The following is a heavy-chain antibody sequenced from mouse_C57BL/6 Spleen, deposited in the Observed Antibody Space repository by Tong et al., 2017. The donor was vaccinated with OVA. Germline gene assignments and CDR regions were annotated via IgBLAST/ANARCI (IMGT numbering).Heavy chain of an antibody. Sequence: VQLQESGAELMKPGASVKLSCKASGYAFSSSWMNWVKQRPGKGLEWIGRIYPGDGDTNYNGKFKGKATLTADKSSSTAYMQLSSLTSEDSAVYFCAMIYYDSYYAMDYWGQGTSVTVSS. CDR2: IYPGDGDT. V-gene: IGHV1-82*01. J-gene: IGHJ4*01. CDR1: GYAFSSSW. D-gene: IGHD2-4*01. CDR3: AMIYYDSYYAMDY.